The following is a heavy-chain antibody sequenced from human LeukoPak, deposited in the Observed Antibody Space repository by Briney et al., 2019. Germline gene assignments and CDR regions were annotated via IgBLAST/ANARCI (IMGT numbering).Heavy chain of an antibody. J-gene: IGHJ4*02. D-gene: IGHD3-10*01. V-gene: IGHV3-21*01. Sequence: PGGSLRLSCAASGFTFSSYSMNWVRLAPGKGLEWVSSISGSFRNCADSVKGRFTISRDNAENSLFLDMNNLRPEDTAVYYCARGYTSGSYSFAFDYWGQGTLVTVSS. CDR1: GFTFSSYS. CDR2: ISGSFR. CDR3: ARGYTSGSYSFAFDY.